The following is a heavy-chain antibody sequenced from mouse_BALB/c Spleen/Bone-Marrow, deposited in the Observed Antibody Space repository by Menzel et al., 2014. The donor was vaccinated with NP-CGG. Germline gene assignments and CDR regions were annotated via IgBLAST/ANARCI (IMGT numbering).Heavy chain of an antibody. V-gene: IGHV1-9*01. CDR3: ARSMDY. Sequence: QVQLQQSGAELMKPGASVKISCEATGYTFSSYWIEWVKQRPGHGLEWIGEILPGSGGTNYNEKFKGKATFTADTSSNTAYMQLNSLTSEDSAVYYCARSMDYWGQGTSVTVPS. J-gene: IGHJ4*01. CDR1: GYTFSSYW. CDR2: ILPGSGGT.